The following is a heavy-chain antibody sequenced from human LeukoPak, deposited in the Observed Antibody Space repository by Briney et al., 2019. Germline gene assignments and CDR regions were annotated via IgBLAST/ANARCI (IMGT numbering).Heavy chain of an antibody. D-gene: IGHD2-21*02. CDR2: ISGSGGST. V-gene: IGHV3-23*01. Sequence: PGGSLRLSCAASGFTFSSYAMSWVRQAPGKGLEWVSAISGSGGSTYYADSVKGRFTISRDNSKNTLYLQMNSLRAEDTAVYYCAKGVRGRCGGDCYRGDYYYYGMDVWGQGTTVTVSS. CDR1: GFTFSSYA. CDR3: AKGVRGRCGGDCYRGDYYYYGMDV. J-gene: IGHJ6*02.